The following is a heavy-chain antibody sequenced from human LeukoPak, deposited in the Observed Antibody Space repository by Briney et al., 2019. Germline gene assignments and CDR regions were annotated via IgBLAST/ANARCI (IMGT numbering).Heavy chain of an antibody. Sequence: ASVKVSCKASGYTFTGYYMHWVRQAPGHGLEWMGWINPNSGDTNYAQKFQGRVTMTRDTSISTAYMQLSRLRSDDTAVYCCASSYSAGAFDIWGQGTMVTVSS. CDR2: INPNSGDT. CDR1: GYTFTGYY. J-gene: IGHJ3*02. CDR3: ASSYSAGAFDI. V-gene: IGHV1-2*02. D-gene: IGHD6-13*01.